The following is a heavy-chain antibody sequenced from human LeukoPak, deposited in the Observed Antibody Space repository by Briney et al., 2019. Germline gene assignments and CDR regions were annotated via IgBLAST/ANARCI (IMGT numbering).Heavy chain of an antibody. CDR3: ARARIAAAGLYYFDY. D-gene: IGHD6-13*01. V-gene: IGHV4-59*12. Sequence: SETLSLTCNVSGGSISSYYWSWIRQPPGKGLEWIGYIYYSGSTKYNPSLKSRVTISVDTSKNQFSLKLSSVTAADTAVYYCARARIAAAGLYYFDYWGQGTLVTVSS. CDR1: GGSISSYY. J-gene: IGHJ4*02. CDR2: IYYSGST.